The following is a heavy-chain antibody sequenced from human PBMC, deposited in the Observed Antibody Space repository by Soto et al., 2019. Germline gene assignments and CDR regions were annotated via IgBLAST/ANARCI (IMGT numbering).Heavy chain of an antibody. V-gene: IGHV3-21*01. CDR3: AREFSGHDAFDI. Sequence: EVQLVESGGGLVKPEGSLRLSCAASGFTFSNYNINWVRQAPGKGLEWVSSISSSGSYIYYADSVKGRFTISRDNARNSLYLQMNSLRAEDTPVYYCAREFSGHDAFDIWGQGTMVTVSS. CDR2: ISSSGSYI. J-gene: IGHJ3*02. CDR1: GFTFSNYN.